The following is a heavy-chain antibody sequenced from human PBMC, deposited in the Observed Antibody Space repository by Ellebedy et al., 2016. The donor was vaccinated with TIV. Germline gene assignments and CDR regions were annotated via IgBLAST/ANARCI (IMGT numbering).Heavy chain of an antibody. D-gene: IGHD3-22*01. CDR3: ASDSSGYYRWWVWYFDL. Sequence: GGSLRLSCAASGFTFNNYAMSWVRQAPGKGLEWVSAISGSGGSTYYADSVKGRFTISRDNSKNTLYLQMNSLRAEDTAVYYCASDSSGYYRWWVWYFDLWGRGTLVTVSS. CDR1: GFTFNNYA. V-gene: IGHV3-23*01. J-gene: IGHJ2*01. CDR2: ISGSGGST.